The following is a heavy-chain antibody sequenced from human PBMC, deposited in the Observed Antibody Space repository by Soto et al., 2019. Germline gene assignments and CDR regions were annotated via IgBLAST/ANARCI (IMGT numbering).Heavy chain of an antibody. CDR2: INHRGGT. J-gene: IGHJ6*02. CDR3: ARAPGRMMNALRYYYGLDV. D-gene: IGHD2-8*01. CDR1: GGSISSGDFY. Sequence: QVQLQESGPGLVKPSETLSFTCNVSGGSISSGDFYWSWIRQLPGKGLEWIGYINHRGGTYYNPVLKRRITISVDTSKNQFSLKMTSVTAADTAVYFCARAPGRMMNALRYYYGLDVWGQGTTVTVSS. V-gene: IGHV4-31*02.